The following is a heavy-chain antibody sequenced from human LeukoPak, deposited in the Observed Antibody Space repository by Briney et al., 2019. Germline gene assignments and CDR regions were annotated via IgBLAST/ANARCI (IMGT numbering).Heavy chain of an antibody. CDR3: ARISTSVAGADY. J-gene: IGHJ4*02. CDR1: GFTFSTSW. V-gene: IGHV3-7*01. Sequence: GGSLRLSCAASGFTFSTSWMSWVRQAPGKGLEWVANIKRDGSEKYYVDSVKGRFTISRDNSKNSRYLQMDSLRAEDTAVYYCARISTSVAGADYWGQGTLVTVSS. CDR2: IKRDGSEK. D-gene: IGHD6-19*01.